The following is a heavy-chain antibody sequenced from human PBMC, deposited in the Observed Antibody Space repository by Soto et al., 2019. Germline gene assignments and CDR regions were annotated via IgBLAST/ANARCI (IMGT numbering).Heavy chain of an antibody. V-gene: IGHV3-30*03. CDR2: ISYDGSNK. CDR1: GSTFSIYG. CDR3: ARDLGGWPDY. D-gene: IGHD2-15*01. Sequence: GGSLRLSCAASGSTFSIYGMHWVRQAPGKGLEWVAVISYDGSNKYYADSVKGRFTISRDNSKNTLYLQMNSLRGEDTAVYYCARDLGGWPDYWGQGTLVTVSS. J-gene: IGHJ4*02.